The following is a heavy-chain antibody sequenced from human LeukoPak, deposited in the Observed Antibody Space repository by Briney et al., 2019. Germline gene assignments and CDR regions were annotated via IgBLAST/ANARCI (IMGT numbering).Heavy chain of an antibody. D-gene: IGHD3-22*01. Sequence: PGGSLRLSCAASGFTFSNYGMHWVRQAPGKGLEWVAVISYDGSNKYYADSVKGRFTISRDNSKNTLYLQMNSLRAEDTAVYYCAKDWRPMIVAWYFDLWGRGTLVTVSS. CDR2: ISYDGSNK. CDR1: GFTFSNYG. J-gene: IGHJ2*01. CDR3: AKDWRPMIVAWYFDL. V-gene: IGHV3-30*18.